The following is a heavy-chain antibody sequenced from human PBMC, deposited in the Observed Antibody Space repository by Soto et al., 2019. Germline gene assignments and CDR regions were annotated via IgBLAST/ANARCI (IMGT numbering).Heavy chain of an antibody. CDR2: ISYDGSNK. CDR3: AKDRVESGLGEVDY. D-gene: IGHD3-16*01. J-gene: IGHJ4*02. Sequence: QVQLVESGGGVVQPGRSPRLSCAASGFTFRTNGMHWVRQAPGKGLEWVAVISYDGSNKYYTDSVKGRLTISRDNSKNTLYLQMNSLRAEDTAVYYCAKDRVESGLGEVDYWGQGTLVTVSS. V-gene: IGHV3-30*18. CDR1: GFTFRTNG.